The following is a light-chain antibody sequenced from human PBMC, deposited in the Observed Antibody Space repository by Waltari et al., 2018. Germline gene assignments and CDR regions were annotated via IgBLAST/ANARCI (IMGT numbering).Light chain of an antibody. J-gene: IGKJ1*01. V-gene: IGKV1-27*01. CDR2: AAS. Sequence: DIQMTKTPSVMSASEGARGTITCRASQGISNYLDWYQQKPGKVPKLLIYAASTLQSGVPSRFSGSGSGTDFTLTISSLQPEDVATYYCQKYNSAPRTFGQGTKVEIK. CDR1: QGISNY. CDR3: QKYNSAPRT.